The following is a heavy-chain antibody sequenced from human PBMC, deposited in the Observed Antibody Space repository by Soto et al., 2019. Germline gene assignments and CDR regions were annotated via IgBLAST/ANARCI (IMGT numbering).Heavy chain of an antibody. Sequence: PSETLSLTCTVSGGSISSYYWSWIRQPPGKGLEWIGYIYYSGTTNYNPSLKSRVTISVDTSKNQFSLKLSSVTAADTAVYYCARYSGSYSYNWFDPWGQGTLVNVS. CDR1: GGSISSYY. D-gene: IGHD1-26*01. CDR3: ARYSGSYSYNWFDP. CDR2: IYYSGTT. V-gene: IGHV4-59*01. J-gene: IGHJ5*02.